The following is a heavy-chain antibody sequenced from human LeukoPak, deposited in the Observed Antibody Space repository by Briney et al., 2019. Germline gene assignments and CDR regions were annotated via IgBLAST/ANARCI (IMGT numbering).Heavy chain of an antibody. CDR2: MNPKSGNT. J-gene: IGHJ5*02. V-gene: IGHV1-8*02. CDR3: ARGPSLHTNWVGGRWFDP. CDR1: GYTFTSYD. Sequence: ASVKFSCKASGYTFTSYDINWVRQATGQGLEWIGWMNPKSGNTGCAQKLQGRVTMTRNNSISTAYMELSSLRFEDTAMYFCARGPSLHTNWVGGRWFDPWGQGTRVTVSS. D-gene: IGHD1-1*01.